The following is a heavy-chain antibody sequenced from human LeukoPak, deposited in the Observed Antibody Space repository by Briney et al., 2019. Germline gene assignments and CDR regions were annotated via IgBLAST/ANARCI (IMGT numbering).Heavy chain of an antibody. CDR1: GFTFSSYW. J-gene: IGHJ4*02. CDR3: ARGEFGYYDSSDTFDY. Sequence: GGSLRLSCAASGFTFSSYWMSWVRQAPGKGPEWVANIKQDGSEKYYVDSVKGRFTISRDNAKNSLYLQMNSLRAEDTAVYYCARGEFGYYDSSDTFDYWGQGTLVTVSS. V-gene: IGHV3-7*01. D-gene: IGHD3-22*01. CDR2: IKQDGSEK.